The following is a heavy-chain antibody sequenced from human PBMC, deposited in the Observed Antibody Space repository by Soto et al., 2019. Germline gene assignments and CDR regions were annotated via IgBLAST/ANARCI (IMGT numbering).Heavy chain of an antibody. CDR3: ARVIGHDYGDYGVDY. CDR2: ISAYNGNT. D-gene: IGHD4-17*01. V-gene: IGHV1-18*01. J-gene: IGHJ4*02. Sequence: ASVKVSCKASGYTFTSYGISWVRQAPGQGLEWMGWISAYNGNTNYAQKLQGRVTMTTDTSTSTAYMELRSLRSDYTAVYYCARVIGHDYGDYGVDYWGQGTLVTVSS. CDR1: GYTFTSYG.